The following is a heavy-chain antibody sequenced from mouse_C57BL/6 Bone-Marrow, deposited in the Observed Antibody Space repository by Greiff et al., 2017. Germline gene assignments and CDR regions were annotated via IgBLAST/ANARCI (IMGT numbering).Heavy chain of an antibody. Sequence: QVQLQQSGAELARPGASVKLSCKASGYTFTSYGISWVKQRTGQGLEWIGEIYPRSGNTYYNEKFKGKATLTADKSSSTAYMELRSLTSEDSAVYFCASREDYDYDWFAYWGQGTLVTVSA. CDR2: IYPRSGNT. J-gene: IGHJ3*01. CDR3: ASREDYDYDWFAY. CDR1: GYTFTSYG. V-gene: IGHV1-81*01. D-gene: IGHD2-4*01.